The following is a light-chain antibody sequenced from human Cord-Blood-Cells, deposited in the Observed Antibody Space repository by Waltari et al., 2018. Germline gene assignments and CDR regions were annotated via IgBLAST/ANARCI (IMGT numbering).Light chain of an antibody. V-gene: IGLV2-14*01. CDR1: SSHVGGYNY. CDR2: DVS. Sequence: QSALTQTASVSGSPGQSITISCTGTSSHVGGYNYVSWYQQHPGKAPKLMIYDVSNRPSGVSNRFSGSKSGNTASLTISGLQAEDEADYYCSSYTSSSTLVFGTGTKVTVL. J-gene: IGLJ1*01. CDR3: SSYTSSSTLV.